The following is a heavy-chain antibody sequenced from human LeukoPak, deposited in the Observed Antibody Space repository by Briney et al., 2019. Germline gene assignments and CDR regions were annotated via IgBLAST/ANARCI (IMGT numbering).Heavy chain of an antibody. CDR1: GDSISSYY. Sequence: SETLSLICTVSGDSISSYYLSWIRQPPGKGLEWIGYIYYSGSTNYNPSLKSRVTISVDTSKNQFSLKLSSVTAADTAVYYCARSHSVWTSFDYWGQGTLVTVST. D-gene: IGHD3/OR15-3a*01. J-gene: IGHJ4*02. CDR2: IYYSGST. V-gene: IGHV4-59*01. CDR3: ARSHSVWTSFDY.